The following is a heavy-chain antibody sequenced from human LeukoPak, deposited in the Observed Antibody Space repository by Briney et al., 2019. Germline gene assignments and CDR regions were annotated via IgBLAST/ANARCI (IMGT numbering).Heavy chain of an antibody. CDR1: GGSITNYF. Sequence: PSETLSLTCTVSGGSITNYFWSWIRQPPGKGLEWIGFIYYNGSTNYNPSLESRVTISVDTSKSQFSLKLSSVTAADTAVYYCAIEPSWSGWFDTWGQGTLVTVSS. J-gene: IGHJ5*02. CDR2: IYYNGST. CDR3: AIEPSWSGWFDT. V-gene: IGHV4-59*01. D-gene: IGHD3-3*01.